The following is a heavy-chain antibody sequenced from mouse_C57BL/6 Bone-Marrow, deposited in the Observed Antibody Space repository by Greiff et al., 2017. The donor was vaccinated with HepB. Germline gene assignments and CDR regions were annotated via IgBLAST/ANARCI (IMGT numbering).Heavy chain of an antibody. CDR3: ARWVYNYGSPSVAY. CDR2: IDPSDSET. Sequence: VQLQQSGPQLVWPGASVKVSCKASGYSFTTYWMHWVRQRPGQGLEWIGMIDPSDSETKLNHKFEDKATLTVDRSSSTVYVQLTRPTSEDSSIYYCARWVYNYGSPSVAYWGQGTLVTVSA. CDR1: GYSFTTYW. J-gene: IGHJ3*01. D-gene: IGHD1-1*01. V-gene: IGHV1-59*01.